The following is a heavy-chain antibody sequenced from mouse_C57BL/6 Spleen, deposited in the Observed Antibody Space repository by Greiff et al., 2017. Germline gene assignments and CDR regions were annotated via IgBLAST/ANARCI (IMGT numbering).Heavy chain of an antibody. CDR2: IDPENGDA. CDR3: TTKNYGSSYDYAVDY. V-gene: IGHV14-4*01. D-gene: IGHD1-1*01. CDR1: GFNIKDDY. Sequence: VQLQQSGAELVRPGASVKLSCTASGFNIKDDYMHWVKQRPEQGLEWIGWIDPENGDAEYASKFQGKATITADTSSNTAYLQLSSLTSEDTAVSYCTTKNYGSSYDYAVDYWGQRATVTVSS. J-gene: IGHJ4*01.